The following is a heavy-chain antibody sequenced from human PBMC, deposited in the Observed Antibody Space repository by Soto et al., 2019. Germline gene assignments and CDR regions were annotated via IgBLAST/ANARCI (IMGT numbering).Heavy chain of an antibody. CDR3: AKVLSKNSDYPFDF. J-gene: IGHJ4*02. Sequence: GGSVRLSCTASGFPFSDYAMALVRQSPGKGLEWVSTISGGSSVTYYGDSVKGRFTISRDNAKKTLFLQLNRLSAEDTATYYCAKVLSKNSDYPFDFWGQGTRVTASS. V-gene: IGHV3-23*01. CDR1: GFPFSDYA. D-gene: IGHD3-3*01. CDR2: ISGGSSVT.